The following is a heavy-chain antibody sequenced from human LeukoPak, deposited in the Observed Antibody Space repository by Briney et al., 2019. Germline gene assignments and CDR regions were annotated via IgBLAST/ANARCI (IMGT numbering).Heavy chain of an antibody. J-gene: IGHJ6*03. V-gene: IGHV4-59*01. Sequence: SETLSLTCTVSGGSISSYYWSRIRQPPGKGLEWIGYIYYSGSTNYNPSLRSRVTISVDTSKNQFSLKLSSVTAADTAVYYCASGSYGYYYYYMDVWGKGTTVTISS. D-gene: IGHD5-18*01. CDR3: ASGSYGYYYYYMDV. CDR2: IYYSGST. CDR1: GGSISSYY.